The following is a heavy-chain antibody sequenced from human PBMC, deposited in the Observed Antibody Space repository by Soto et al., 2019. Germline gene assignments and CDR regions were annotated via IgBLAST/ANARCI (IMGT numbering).Heavy chain of an antibody. D-gene: IGHD3-22*01. V-gene: IGHV1-8*01. CDR3: ARGMGDSSGYYYDWVDY. CDR1: GYTFTIYD. J-gene: IGHJ4*02. Sequence: ASVKVSCKASGYTFTIYDINWVVQATVQWREWMGWMNPNSGNTGYAQKFQGRVTMTRNTSISTAYMELSSLRSEDTAVYYCARGMGDSSGYYYDWVDYWGQGTLVTVSS. CDR2: MNPNSGNT.